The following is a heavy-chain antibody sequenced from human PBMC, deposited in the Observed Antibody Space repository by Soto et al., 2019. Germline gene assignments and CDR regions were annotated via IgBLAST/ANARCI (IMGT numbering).Heavy chain of an antibody. CDR2: IYSGGST. J-gene: IGHJ3*02. V-gene: IGHV3-53*01. CDR3: ATACPHYCGSWCYAFDI. D-gene: IGHD3-10*01. Sequence: GGSLRLSCAASGFTVSSNYMSWVRQAPGKGLEWVSVIYSGGSTYYADSVKGRFTISRDNSKNTLYRPMNSLRAVDTALYYCATACPHYCGSWCYAFDIWGQGTMVTVSS. CDR1: GFTVSSNY.